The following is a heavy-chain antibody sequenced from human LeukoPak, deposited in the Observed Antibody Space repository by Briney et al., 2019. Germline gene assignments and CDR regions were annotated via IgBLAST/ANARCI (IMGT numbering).Heavy chain of an antibody. V-gene: IGHV3-23*01. CDR3: AKGGAEAGTLYLEY. D-gene: IGHD6-13*01. J-gene: IGHJ4*02. CDR1: GFTFSSYA. Sequence: GGSLRLSCAAPGFTFSSYAMTWVRQAPGEGLEWVSAISGSGGNTYYADSVKGRFTISRDNSKNTLYLQMNSLRAEDTAVYYCAKGGAEAGTLYLEYWGQGTLVTVSS. CDR2: ISGSGGNT.